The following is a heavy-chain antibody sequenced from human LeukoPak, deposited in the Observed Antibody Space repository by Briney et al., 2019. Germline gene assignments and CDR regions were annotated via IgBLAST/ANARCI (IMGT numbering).Heavy chain of an antibody. CDR2: INTNTGNP. CDR1: GYTFTSYA. D-gene: IGHD3-10*01. J-gene: IGHJ4*02. V-gene: IGHV7-4-1*02. Sequence: GASVKVSCKASGYTFTSYAMNWVRQAPGQGLEWMGWINTNTGNPTYAQGFTGRFVFSLDTSVSTAYLQISSLKAEDTAVYYCARDAYYYGSGSYFSRRVQKGFDYWGQGTLVTVSS. CDR3: ARDAYYYGSGSYFSRRVQKGFDY.